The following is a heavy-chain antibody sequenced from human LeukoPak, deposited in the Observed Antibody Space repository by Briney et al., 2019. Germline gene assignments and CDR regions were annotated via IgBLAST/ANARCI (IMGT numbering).Heavy chain of an antibody. CDR2: ISYDGSNK. Sequence: GGSLRLSCAASGFTFSSYGMHWVRQAPGKGLEWVAVISYDGSNKYYADSVKGRFTISRDNSKNTLYLQMNSLRAEDTAVYYCAKEQVAARRYYYYYMDVWGKGTTVTVSS. V-gene: IGHV3-30*18. J-gene: IGHJ6*03. D-gene: IGHD6-6*01. CDR1: GFTFSSYG. CDR3: AKEQVAARRYYYYYMDV.